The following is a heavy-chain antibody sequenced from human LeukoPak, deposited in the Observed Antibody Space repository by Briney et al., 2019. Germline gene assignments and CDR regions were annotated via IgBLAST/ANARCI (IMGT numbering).Heavy chain of an antibody. V-gene: IGHV3-72*01. CDR2: TRDKPNNYNT. D-gene: IGHD1-7*01. CDR1: GFTFSDHY. Sequence: GGSLRLSCAASGFTFSDHYMDWVRQAPGKGLGWVGRTRDKPNNYNTEYAASVKGRFTISRDDSKNSLYLQMNSLETEDTAVYYCARSHRTTDLDYWGQGTLVTVSS. CDR3: ARSHRTTDLDY. J-gene: IGHJ4*02.